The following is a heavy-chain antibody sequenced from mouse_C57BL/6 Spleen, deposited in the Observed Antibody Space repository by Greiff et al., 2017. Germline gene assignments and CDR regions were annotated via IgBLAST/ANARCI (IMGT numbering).Heavy chain of an antibody. D-gene: IGHD1-1*01. J-gene: IGHJ2*01. CDR3: ARGTTVVEDYFDY. V-gene: IGHV14-2*01. Sequence: EVKLMESGAELVKPGASVKLSCTASGFNIKDYYMHWVKQRTEQGLEWIGRIDPEDGETKYAPKFQGKATITADTSSNTAYLQLSSLTSEDTAVYYCARGTTVVEDYFDYWGQGTTLTVSS. CDR2: IDPEDGET. CDR1: GFNIKDYY.